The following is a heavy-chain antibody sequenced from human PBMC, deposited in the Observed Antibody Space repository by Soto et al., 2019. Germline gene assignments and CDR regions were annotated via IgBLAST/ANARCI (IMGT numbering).Heavy chain of an antibody. CDR2: ITGTGSTT. Sequence: GSLRLACAGSGFTFSRYALNWVRQAPGKGLEWVSAITGTGSTTYYADSVKGRFTISRDNSKDTMYLQMSSLRAEDTAVYYCAKNVFVGYFDKPCYFVYWGPGPLVT. J-gene: IGHJ4*02. V-gene: IGHV3-23*01. D-gene: IGHD3-22*01. CDR3: AKNVFVGYFDKPCYFVY. CDR1: GFTFSRYA.